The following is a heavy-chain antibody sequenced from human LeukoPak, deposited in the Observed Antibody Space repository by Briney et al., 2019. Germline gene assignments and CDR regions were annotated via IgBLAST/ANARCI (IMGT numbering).Heavy chain of an antibody. CDR2: INPNSGGT. CDR3: ARDRSIAARPRALGY. CDR1: GYTFTGYY. Sequence: ASVKVSRKASGYTFTGYYMHWVRQAPGQGLEWMGWINPNSGGTNYAQKFQGRVTMTRGTSISTAYMELSRLRSDDTAVYYCARDRSIAARPRALGYWGQGTLVTVSS. V-gene: IGHV1-2*02. D-gene: IGHD6-6*01. J-gene: IGHJ4*02.